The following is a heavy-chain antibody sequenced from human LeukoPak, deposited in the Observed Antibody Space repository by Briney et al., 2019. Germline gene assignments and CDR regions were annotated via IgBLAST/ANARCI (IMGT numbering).Heavy chain of an antibody. J-gene: IGHJ4*02. Sequence: GGSLRLSCAASGFTFSSYAMHWVRQAPGKGLEWVAVISYDGSNKYYADSVKGRFTISRDNSKNTLYLQMNSLRAEDTAVYYCARDLGMDTAMVLDYWGQGTLVTVSS. D-gene: IGHD5-18*01. CDR2: ISYDGSNK. CDR1: GFTFSSYA. V-gene: IGHV3-30*04. CDR3: ARDLGMDTAMVLDY.